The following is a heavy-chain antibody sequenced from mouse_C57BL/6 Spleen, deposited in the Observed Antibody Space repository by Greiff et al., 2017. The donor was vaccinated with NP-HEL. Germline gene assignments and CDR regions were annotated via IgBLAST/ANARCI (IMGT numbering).Heavy chain of an antibody. J-gene: IGHJ1*03. Sequence: EVKLMESEGGLVQPGSSMKLSCTASGFTFSDYYMAWVRQVPEKGLEWVANINYDGSSTYYLDSLMSRFIISRDNAKNILYLQMSSLKSEDTATYYCAREGSSYEYFDVWGTGTTVTVSS. D-gene: IGHD1-1*01. CDR1: GFTFSDYY. CDR2: INYDGSST. V-gene: IGHV5-16*01. CDR3: AREGSSYEYFDV.